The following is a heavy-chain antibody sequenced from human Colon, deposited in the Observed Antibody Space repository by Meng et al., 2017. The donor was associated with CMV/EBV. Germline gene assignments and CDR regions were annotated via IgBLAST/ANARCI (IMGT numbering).Heavy chain of an antibody. CDR1: GDSISGRSDY. CDR3: ARMALHWYFDL. J-gene: IGHJ2*01. V-gene: IGHV4-39*07. CDR2: IYYTGND. Sequence: QGPGPGLVKPSSPLSLSFTVSGDSISGRSDYWGWIRQPPGKGLEWIASIYYTGNDYHNPSLKSRVTISIDTSNNQFSLRLTSVTAADTAVYYCARMALHWYFDLWGRGTLVTVSS. D-gene: IGHD5-24*01.